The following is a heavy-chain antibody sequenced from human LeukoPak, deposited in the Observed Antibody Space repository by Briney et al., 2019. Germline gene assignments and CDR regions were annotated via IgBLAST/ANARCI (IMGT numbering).Heavy chain of an antibody. Sequence: SETLSLTCTVSGGSISSGSYYWGWIRQPPGKGLEWIGSLYKSGTAYYIPSLKSRVTISVDTSKNQFSLKLSSVTAADTAVYYCARDLTMLRGLITNHGFDIWGQGTMVTVSS. J-gene: IGHJ3*02. D-gene: IGHD3-10*01. V-gene: IGHV4-39*07. CDR2: LYKSGTA. CDR3: ARDLTMLRGLITNHGFDI. CDR1: GGSISSGSYY.